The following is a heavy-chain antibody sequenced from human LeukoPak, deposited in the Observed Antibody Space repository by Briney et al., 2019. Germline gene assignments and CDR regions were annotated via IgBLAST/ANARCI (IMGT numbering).Heavy chain of an antibody. CDR2: INPDSGGT. Sequence: ASVKVSCKASGYTFTGYYMHWVRQAPGQGLEWMGWINPDSGGTNFAQKFQGRVTMTRDTSISTAYMELSRLRSDDTAVYYCARVTLTAGAPRSDYFDYWGQGTLVTVSS. D-gene: IGHD5-18*01. J-gene: IGHJ4*02. CDR1: GYTFTGYY. CDR3: ARVTLTAGAPRSDYFDY. V-gene: IGHV1-2*02.